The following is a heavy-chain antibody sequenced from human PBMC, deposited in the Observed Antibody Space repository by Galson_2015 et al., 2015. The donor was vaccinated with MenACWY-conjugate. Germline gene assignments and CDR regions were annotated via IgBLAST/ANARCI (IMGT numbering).Heavy chain of an antibody. D-gene: IGHD1-26*01. CDR1: GSSFPPYW. CDR2: ISPGDSNT. Sequence: QSGAEVIKPGESLQISCRTTGSSFPPYWVAWVRQMPGTGLEWMGLISPGDSNTRYSPSFQGQVTISADKSISTAYLQWSSLKASDTAMYYCARHPPGGRGMDVWGQGTTVTVSS. CDR3: ARHPPGGRGMDV. J-gene: IGHJ6*02. V-gene: IGHV5-51*01.